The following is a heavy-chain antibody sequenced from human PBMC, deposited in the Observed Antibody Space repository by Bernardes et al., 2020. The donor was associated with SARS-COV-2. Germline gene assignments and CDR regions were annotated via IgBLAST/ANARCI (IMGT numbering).Heavy chain of an antibody. J-gene: IGHJ6*02. CDR3: ARDNYGVDV. V-gene: IGHV3-74*01. Sequence: GGSLRLSCAASGFTFSRYWMHWVRQAPGKGLVWVSRIDSDGSNSDYADSVKGRFTISRDNAKNTLYLQMNSLRAEDTAVYYCARDNYGVDVWGQGTTVTVSS. CDR1: GFTFSRYW. CDR2: IDSDGSNS.